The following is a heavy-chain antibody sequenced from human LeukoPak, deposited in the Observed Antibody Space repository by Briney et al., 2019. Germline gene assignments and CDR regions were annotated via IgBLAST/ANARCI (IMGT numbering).Heavy chain of an antibody. CDR2: ISGSGGST. Sequence: GGTLRLSCAASGFTFSSYAMSWVRQPPGKGLEWVSAISGSGGSTYYADSVKRRLTISRDNSKNTLYLQMNSLRAEATAVYYCAKTAVKEDIVGVTAGKLGGYYFDDWGQGTLVTVSS. J-gene: IGHJ4*02. V-gene: IGHV3-23*01. D-gene: IGHD2-2*01. CDR3: AKTAVKEDIVGVTAGKLGGYYFDD. CDR1: GFTFSSYA.